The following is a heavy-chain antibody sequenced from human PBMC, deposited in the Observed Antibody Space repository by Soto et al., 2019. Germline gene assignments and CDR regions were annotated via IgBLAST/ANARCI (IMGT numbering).Heavy chain of an antibody. CDR2: IIPIFGTA. Sequence: ASVKVSCKASGGTFSSYAINWVRQAPGQGLEWMGGIIPIFGTANYAQKFQGRVTITADESTSTAYMELSSLRSEDTAVYYCASGETATQDYWGQGTLVTVSS. J-gene: IGHJ4*02. CDR1: GGTFSSYA. V-gene: IGHV1-69*13. CDR3: ASGETATQDY. D-gene: IGHD3-10*01.